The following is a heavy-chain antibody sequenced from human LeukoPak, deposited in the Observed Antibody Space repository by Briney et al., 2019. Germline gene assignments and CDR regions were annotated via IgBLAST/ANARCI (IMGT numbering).Heavy chain of an antibody. Sequence: GGSLRLSCAASGFTFSSYAMHWVRQAPGKGLEWVAVISYDGSNKYYADSVKGRFTISRDNSKNTLYLQMNSLRAEDTAVYYCARGNIVVVPAAIRAIDYWGQGTLVTVSS. CDR3: ARGNIVVVPAAIRAIDY. V-gene: IGHV3-30-3*01. D-gene: IGHD2-2*02. CDR2: ISYDGSNK. J-gene: IGHJ4*02. CDR1: GFTFSSYA.